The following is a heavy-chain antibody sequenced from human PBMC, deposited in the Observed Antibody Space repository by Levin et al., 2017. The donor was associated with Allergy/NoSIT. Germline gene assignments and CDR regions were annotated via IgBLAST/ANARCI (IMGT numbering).Heavy chain of an antibody. CDR2: INEDGSDK. CDR3: ARGAEPGTVDS. V-gene: IGHV3-7*01. Sequence: GGSLRLSCAASGFTFSSYWMSWVRQAPGKGLEWVANINEDGSDKYYVDSVKGRFTISRANAKNSLYLQMNSLRGEDTAVYFCARGAEPGTVDSWGQGTLVTVSS. D-gene: IGHD6-13*01. J-gene: IGHJ5*01. CDR1: GFTFSSYW.